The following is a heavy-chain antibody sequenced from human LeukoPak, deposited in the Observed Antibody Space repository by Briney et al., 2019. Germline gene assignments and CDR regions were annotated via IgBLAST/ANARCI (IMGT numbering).Heavy chain of an antibody. CDR1: GFTFSTYG. J-gene: IGHJ4*02. Sequence: GGSLRLSCAASGFTFSTYGMHWVRQAPGKGLEWVAVIWFDGSNKYYVDSVKGRFSISRVNSKNTPYLQMNSLRAEDTAVYYCARFGLTGTNGFDYWGQGTLVTVSS. D-gene: IGHD1-7*01. CDR2: IWFDGSNK. CDR3: ARFGLTGTNGFDY. V-gene: IGHV3-33*01.